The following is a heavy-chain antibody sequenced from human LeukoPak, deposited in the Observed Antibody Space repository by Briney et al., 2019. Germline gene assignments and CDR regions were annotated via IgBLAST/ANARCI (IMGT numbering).Heavy chain of an antibody. CDR2: ISSSGGST. V-gene: IGHV3-23*01. CDR3: AKFRTPAAMQEYYFDY. Sequence: GGSLRLSCAASGFTFSSYAMSWVRQAPGKGLEWVSAISSSGGSTYYADSVKGRFTISRDNSKNTLYLQMNSLRAEDTAVYYCAKFRTPAAMQEYYFDYWGQGTLVTVSS. J-gene: IGHJ4*02. D-gene: IGHD2-2*01. CDR1: GFTFSSYA.